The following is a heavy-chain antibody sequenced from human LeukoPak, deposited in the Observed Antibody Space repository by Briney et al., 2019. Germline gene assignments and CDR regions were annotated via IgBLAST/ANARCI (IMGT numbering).Heavy chain of an antibody. V-gene: IGHV1-69*13. CDR2: IIPIFGTA. Sequence: SVKVSCKASGGTFSSYAISWVRQAPGQGLEWMGGIIPIFGTANYAQKFQGRVTITADESTSTAYMELSRLRSDDTAVYYCARDRGDDTVSYFDYWGQGTLVTVSS. D-gene: IGHD3-22*01. CDR3: ARDRGDDTVSYFDY. CDR1: GGTFSSYA. J-gene: IGHJ4*02.